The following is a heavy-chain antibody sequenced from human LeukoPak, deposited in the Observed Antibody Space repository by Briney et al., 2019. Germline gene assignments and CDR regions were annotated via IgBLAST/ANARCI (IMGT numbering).Heavy chain of an antibody. D-gene: IGHD6-13*01. Sequence: GASVTVSCKASGYTFTSYDINWVRQAPGQGLEWMGWMNPNSGNTGYAQKFQGRVTMTRNTSISTAYMELSSLRSEDTAVYYCARGRSSSWYNWFDPWGQGTVVTVSS. CDR2: MNPNSGNT. V-gene: IGHV1-8*01. J-gene: IGHJ5*02. CDR3: ARGRSSSWYNWFDP. CDR1: GYTFTSYD.